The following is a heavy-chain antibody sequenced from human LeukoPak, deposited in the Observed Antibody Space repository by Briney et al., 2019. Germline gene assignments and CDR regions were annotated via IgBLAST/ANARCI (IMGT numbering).Heavy chain of an antibody. CDR1: GGSISSYY. CDR3: ARDIAEYSGSYFDY. CDR2: IYYSGST. J-gene: IGHJ4*02. V-gene: IGHV4-59*01. Sequence: PSETLSLTCTVSGGSISSYYWSWIRQPPGKGLEWIGYIYYSGSTNYNPSLKSRVTISVDTSKNQFSLKLSSVTAADTAVYYCARDIAEYSGSYFDYWGQGTLVTVSS. D-gene: IGHD1-26*01.